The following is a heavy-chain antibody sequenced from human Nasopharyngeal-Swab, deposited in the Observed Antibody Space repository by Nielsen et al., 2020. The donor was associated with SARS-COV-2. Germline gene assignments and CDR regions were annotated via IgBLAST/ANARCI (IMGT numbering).Heavy chain of an antibody. CDR1: GLSLRTRGMC. J-gene: IGHJ6*02. V-gene: IGHV2-70*11. CDR2: IDCDDDK. Sequence: SGPTLAKPTQTLTLTCTFSGLSLRTRGMCVSWIRQPPGKALEWLARIDCDDDKYYSTSLKTRLTISKDTSKNQVVLTMTNMDPVDTATYYCARYIPTGGMDVWGQGTTVTVSS. D-gene: IGHD2-2*02. CDR3: ARYIPTGGMDV.